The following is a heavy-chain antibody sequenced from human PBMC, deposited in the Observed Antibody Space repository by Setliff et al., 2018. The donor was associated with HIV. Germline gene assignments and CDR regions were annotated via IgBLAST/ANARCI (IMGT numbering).Heavy chain of an antibody. CDR1: GFTFNNNG. V-gene: IGHV3-7*03. CDR3: ARANELLTRFSYYYYYMDV. CDR2: IKEDGSET. Sequence: PGGSLRLSCAASGFTFNNNGMSWVRQAPGKGLEWVANIKEDGSETYYVDSVKGRFTASRDNAKNSLYLQMNSLKAEDTAVYYCARANELLTRFSYYYYYMDVWGEGTTVTVSS. J-gene: IGHJ6*03. D-gene: IGHD2-15*01.